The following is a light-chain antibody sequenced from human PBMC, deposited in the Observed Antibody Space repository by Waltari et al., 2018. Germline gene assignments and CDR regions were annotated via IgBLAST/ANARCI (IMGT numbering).Light chain of an antibody. CDR3: SSQSRNNVVI. CDR2: DVS. CDR1: SSDVGSDDS. Sequence: QSALTQPASVSGSPGQSITISCSGSSSDVGSDDSPPWYQDHPGQAPKVIIYDVSNRPSGVSDRFSGSKSGNTASLTISGLQPEDEANYYCSSQSRNNVVIFGGGTKLTVL. V-gene: IGLV2-14*03. J-gene: IGLJ2*01.